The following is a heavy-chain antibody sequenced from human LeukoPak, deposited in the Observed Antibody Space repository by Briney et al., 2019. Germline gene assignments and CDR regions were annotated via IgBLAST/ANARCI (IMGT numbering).Heavy chain of an antibody. CDR1: GFTFSSYS. Sequence: GGSLRLSCAASGFTFSSYSMSWVRQAPGKGLEWVSYISSSGTAYYAESVKGRFTISRDNPKNSLFLHMSSLRDGDTAVYFCARDYASGIYPIGYWGQGTLVTVSS. CDR3: ARDYASGIYPIGY. CDR2: ISSSGTA. J-gene: IGHJ4*02. V-gene: IGHV3-48*02. D-gene: IGHD3-16*01.